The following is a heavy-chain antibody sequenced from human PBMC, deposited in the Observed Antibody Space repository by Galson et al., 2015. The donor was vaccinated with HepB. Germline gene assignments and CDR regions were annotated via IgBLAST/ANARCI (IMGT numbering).Heavy chain of an antibody. CDR3: ARGPLGSGSVAVAAMGGDY. J-gene: IGHJ4*02. Sequence: ETLSLTCAVYGGSFSGYYWTWIRQPPGKGLEWIGQISLSGSSNYNPSLKSRVTMSIDTPKKQFSLRLRSVTAADTAVYYCARGPLGSGSVAVAAMGGDYWGQGSLVTVSS. D-gene: IGHD6-19*01. CDR2: ISLSGSS. CDR1: GGSFSGYY. V-gene: IGHV4-34*01.